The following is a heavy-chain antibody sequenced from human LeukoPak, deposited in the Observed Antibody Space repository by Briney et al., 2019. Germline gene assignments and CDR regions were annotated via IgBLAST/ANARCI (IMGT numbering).Heavy chain of an antibody. CDR1: GYTLTELS. CDR2: FDPEDGET. Sequence: ASVKVSCKVSGYTLTELSMHWVRQAPGKGLEWMGGFDPEDGETIYAQKFQGRVTMTEDKSTDTAYMALRSLRSEDTAVYYCATEGGAVAGLFDYWGQGTLVTVSS. V-gene: IGHV1-24*01. J-gene: IGHJ4*02. CDR3: ATEGGAVAGLFDY. D-gene: IGHD6-19*01.